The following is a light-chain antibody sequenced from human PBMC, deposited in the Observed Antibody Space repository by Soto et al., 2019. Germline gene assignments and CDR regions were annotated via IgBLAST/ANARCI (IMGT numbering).Light chain of an antibody. V-gene: IGKV1D-13*01. Sequence: ASQFTQSPSSLSASVGVSVTITCRASQGISSALAWFQQKPGLAPKLLIYDVSRLQSGVPSRFSGSGSGTEFTLTISSLQPEDVATYYCQQTNDFPITFGQGTRLEIK. CDR1: QGISSA. J-gene: IGKJ5*01. CDR2: DVS. CDR3: QQTNDFPIT.